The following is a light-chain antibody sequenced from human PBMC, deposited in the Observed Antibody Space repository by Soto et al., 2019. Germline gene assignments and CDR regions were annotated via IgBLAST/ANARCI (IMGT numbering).Light chain of an antibody. CDR2: KAS. CDR1: QTISSW. J-gene: IGKJ1*01. V-gene: IGKV1-5*03. Sequence: DIQMTQSPSTLSGSVGDRVTITCRASQTISSWLAWYQQKPGKAPKLLIYKASTLKSGAPSRFSGSGSGTEFTLTISSLQPDDFATHYCKHHNSYSEALGQGTKVDIK. CDR3: KHHNSYSEA.